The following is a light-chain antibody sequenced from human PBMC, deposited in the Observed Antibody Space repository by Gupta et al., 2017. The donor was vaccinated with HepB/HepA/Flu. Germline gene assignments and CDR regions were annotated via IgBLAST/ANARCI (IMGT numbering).Light chain of an antibody. V-gene: IGKV3-20*01. J-gene: IGKJ3*01. CDR1: QSVSSSY. CDR3: QQYGSSRFT. CDR2: GAS. Sequence: EFVLTQSPGPLSLSPGERATLSCRASQSVSSSYLAWYQQKPGQAPRLLIYGASSRATGIPDRFSGSGSGTGFTLTISRLEPEDFAVYYCQQYGSSRFTFGPGTKVDIK.